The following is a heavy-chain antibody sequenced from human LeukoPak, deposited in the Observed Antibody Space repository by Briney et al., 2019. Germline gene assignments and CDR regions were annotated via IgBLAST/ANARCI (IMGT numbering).Heavy chain of an antibody. J-gene: IGHJ4*02. V-gene: IGHV1-2*02. CDR1: GYTFTGYY. Sequence: ASVKVSCMASGYTFTGYYMHWVRQAPGQGLEWMGWINPNSGGTNYAQKFQGRVTMTRDTSIRTACMELSRLRSDDTAVYYCARDMTDTAMLTDYWGQGTLVTVSS. D-gene: IGHD5-18*01. CDR3: ARDMTDTAMLTDY. CDR2: INPNSGGT.